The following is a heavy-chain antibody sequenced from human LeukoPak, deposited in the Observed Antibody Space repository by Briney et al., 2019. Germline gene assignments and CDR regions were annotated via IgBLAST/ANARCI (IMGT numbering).Heavy chain of an antibody. D-gene: IGHD2-15*01. Sequence: GGSLRLSCAASGFTFSSYSMKWVRQAPGKGLEWVSSISSSSSYIYYADSVKGRFTISRDNAKNSLYLQMNSLRAEDTAVYYCARDLVVRPVLYYYYYYGMDVWGQGTTVTVSS. CDR1: GFTFSSYS. J-gene: IGHJ6*02. CDR3: ARDLVVRPVLYYYYYYGMDV. CDR2: ISSSSSYI. V-gene: IGHV3-21*01.